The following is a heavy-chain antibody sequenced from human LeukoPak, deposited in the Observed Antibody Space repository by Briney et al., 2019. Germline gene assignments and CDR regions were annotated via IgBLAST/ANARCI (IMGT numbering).Heavy chain of an antibody. CDR2: IHSVGSYT. Sequence: PGRSLRLSCTASGFPFRTYWVHWVRQAPGQGLVWVSLIHSVGSYTDFADSAKGRFTISRDNAHSTLYLHMNSMRVEDTAVYYCATELRESGASSRNAFDIWGQGTVVSVSS. J-gene: IGHJ3*02. CDR3: ATELRESGASSRNAFDI. CDR1: GFPFRTYW. V-gene: IGHV3-74*01. D-gene: IGHD2-15*01.